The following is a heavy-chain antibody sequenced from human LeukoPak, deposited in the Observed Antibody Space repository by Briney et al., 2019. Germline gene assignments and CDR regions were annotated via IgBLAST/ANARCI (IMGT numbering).Heavy chain of an antibody. Sequence: GGSLRLSCAASGFTVSSNYMSWVRQAPGKGLEWVSVIYSGGSTYYADSVKGRFTISRDSSKNTLYLQMNSLRAEDTAVYYCAQRGGRAHFDYWGQGTLVTVSS. D-gene: IGHD2-15*01. CDR2: IYSGGST. CDR3: AQRGGRAHFDY. V-gene: IGHV3-66*01. CDR1: GFTVSSNY. J-gene: IGHJ4*02.